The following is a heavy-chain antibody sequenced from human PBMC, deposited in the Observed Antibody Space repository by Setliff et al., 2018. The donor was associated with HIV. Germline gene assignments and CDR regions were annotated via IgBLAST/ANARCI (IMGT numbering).Heavy chain of an antibody. CDR1: GYSISIGYY. CDR3: VRHDPPNSGRFYFDL. V-gene: IGHV4-38-2*01. CDR2: IYHTANT. Sequence: PSETLSLTCAVSGYSISIGYYWGWIRQAPGMGLEWIGSIYHTANTHYSPSLETRVAIFVDTSKNQFSLRLSSVTAADSAMYYCVRHDPPNSGRFYFDLWGRGTLVTVSS. J-gene: IGHJ4*01. D-gene: IGHD1-26*01.